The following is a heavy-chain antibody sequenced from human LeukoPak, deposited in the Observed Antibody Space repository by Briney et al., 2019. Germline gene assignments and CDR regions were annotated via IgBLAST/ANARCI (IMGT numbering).Heavy chain of an antibody. Sequence: ASVKVSCKASGYTFTSYYMHWVRQAPGQGLEWMGIINPSGGSTSYAQKLQGKVTMTTDTSTSTAYMELRSLRSDDTAVYYCARDLSVAADNWFDPWGQGTLVTVSS. CDR3: ARDLSVAADNWFDP. CDR2: INPSGGST. V-gene: IGHV1-46*01. CDR1: GYTFTSYY. D-gene: IGHD6-19*01. J-gene: IGHJ5*02.